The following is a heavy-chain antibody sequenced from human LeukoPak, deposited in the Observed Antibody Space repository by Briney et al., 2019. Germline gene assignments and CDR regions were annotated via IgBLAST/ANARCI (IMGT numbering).Heavy chain of an antibody. Sequence: ASVKVSCKASGYSFSIYGITWARQAPGQGLEYLGWISASDGTTNYAQKVQDRVTMTTDTSTSTAYLELRSLRSEDTAVYYCARCGAAVTTHFSHWGQGALVSVSS. D-gene: IGHD4-17*01. V-gene: IGHV1-18*01. CDR3: ARCGAAVTTHFSH. CDR2: ISASDGTT. J-gene: IGHJ4*02. CDR1: GYSFSIYG.